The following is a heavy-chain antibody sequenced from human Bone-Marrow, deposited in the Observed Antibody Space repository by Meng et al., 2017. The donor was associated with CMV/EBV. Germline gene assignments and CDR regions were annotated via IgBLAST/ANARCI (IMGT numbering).Heavy chain of an antibody. CDR3: ARDILTGDFDY. CDR2: ISSSGSTI. CDR1: GFTFSDYY. V-gene: IGHV3-11*04. J-gene: IGHJ4*02. D-gene: IGHD3-9*01. Sequence: GESLKISCAASGFTFSDYYMSWIRQAPGKGLEWVSYISSSGSTIYYADSVKGRFTISRDNAKNSLYLQMNSLRAEDTAVYYCARDILTGDFDYWGQGTLVTVSS.